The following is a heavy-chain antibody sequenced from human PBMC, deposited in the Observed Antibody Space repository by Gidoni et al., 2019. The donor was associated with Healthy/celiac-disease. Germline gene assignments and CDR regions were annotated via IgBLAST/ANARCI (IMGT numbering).Heavy chain of an antibody. J-gene: IGHJ4*02. V-gene: IGHV3-21*01. CDR1: GFTFSSYS. D-gene: IGHD3-22*01. CDR3: ARDLESLGDSSGYLRDY. Sequence: EVQLVESGGGLVKPGGSLRLSCAASGFTFSSYSMNWVRQAPGKGLEWVSSISSSSSYIYYADSVKGRFTISRDNAKNSLYLQMNSLRAEDTAVYYCARDLESLGDSSGYLRDYWGQGTLVTVSS. CDR2: ISSSSSYI.